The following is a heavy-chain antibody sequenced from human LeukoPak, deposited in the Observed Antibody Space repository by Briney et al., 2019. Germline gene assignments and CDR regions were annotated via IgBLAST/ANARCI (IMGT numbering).Heavy chain of an antibody. D-gene: IGHD3-10*01. Sequence: ASVTVSCKASGYTFTTYAMHWLRQAPGQGPEWMGWINGGNGDTKYSQKFQGRVTITRDTSASTAYMELSSLRSEDTAVYYCARSSITPYYFVYWGQGTLVTVSS. V-gene: IGHV1-3*01. J-gene: IGHJ4*02. CDR3: ARSSITPYYFVY. CDR1: GYTFTTYA. CDR2: INGGNGDT.